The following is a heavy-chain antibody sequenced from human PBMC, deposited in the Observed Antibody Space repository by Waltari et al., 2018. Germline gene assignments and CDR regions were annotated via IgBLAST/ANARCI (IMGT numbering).Heavy chain of an antibody. CDR1: GDSISSSSYY. Sequence: QLQLQESGPGLVKPSETLSLTCTVSGDSISSSSYYWGWIRQPPGKGLEWIGSMYYSGSTYSSPSLKCRGTVSVDTSKNHLSRKLSSVTAADTAVYYCGWQPATMRDDVFDMWGQGTMVTVSS. CDR2: MYYSGST. V-gene: IGHV4-39*02. D-gene: IGHD2-2*01. J-gene: IGHJ3*02. CDR3: GWQPATMRDDVFDM.